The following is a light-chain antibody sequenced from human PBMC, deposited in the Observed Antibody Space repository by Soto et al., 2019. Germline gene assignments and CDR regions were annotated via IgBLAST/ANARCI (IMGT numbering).Light chain of an antibody. J-gene: IGLJ3*02. V-gene: IGLV2-14*01. CDR1: SSDIGDYNF. Sequence: QSALTQPASVSGSPGQSITISCTGTSSDIGDYNFLSWYQQHPGKAPQLIIYEVSRRPSGLSNRFSGSKSGNTASLTISGLQAEDEADYYCTSYSRTATWVFGGGTQLTVL. CDR2: EVS. CDR3: TSYSRTATWV.